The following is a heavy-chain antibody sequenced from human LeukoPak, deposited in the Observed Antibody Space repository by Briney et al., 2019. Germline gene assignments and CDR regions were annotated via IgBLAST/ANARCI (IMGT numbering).Heavy chain of an antibody. J-gene: IGHJ6*03. CDR3: ARKYGSGSFYMDV. Sequence: GGSLRLSCAASGFTFSSYSMNWVRQAPGKGLEWVSSIGSSSSYIYYADSVKGRFTISRDNAKNSLYLQMNSLRAEDTAVYYCARKYGSGSFYMDVWGKGTTVTISS. CDR1: GFTFSSYS. V-gene: IGHV3-21*01. D-gene: IGHD3-10*01. CDR2: IGSSSSYI.